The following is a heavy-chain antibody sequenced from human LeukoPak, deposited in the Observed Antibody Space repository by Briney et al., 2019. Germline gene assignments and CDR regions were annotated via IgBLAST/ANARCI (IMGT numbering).Heavy chain of an antibody. CDR1: GYRFNYW. J-gene: IGHJ1*01. CDR3: ARAVAGAPEYLQH. Sequence: GESLKISCKGSGYRFNYWIGWVRQMPGKGLEWMGVIYPGDSDTRYSPSFQGQVTISADKSISTAYLQWSSLKASDTAMYYCARAVAGAPEYLQHWGQGTLVTVSS. V-gene: IGHV5-51*01. D-gene: IGHD6-19*01. CDR2: IYPGDSDT.